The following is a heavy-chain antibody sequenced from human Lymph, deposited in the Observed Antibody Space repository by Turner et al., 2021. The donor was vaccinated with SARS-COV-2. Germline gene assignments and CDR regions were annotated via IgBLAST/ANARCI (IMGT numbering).Heavy chain of an antibody. V-gene: IGHV3-30*04. CDR3: ARGVPEFDS. CDR2: ISYDGSNK. J-gene: IGHJ5*01. Sequence: QVQLVASGGGVVQPGRSMRLSCAASGFTFSSYVMHWVRQAPGKGLEWVAVISYDGSNKYYAGSVKGRFTISRDYSKNTLYLQMNSLRAEDTAIYYCARGVPEFDSWGQGTLVTVSS. D-gene: IGHD2-2*01. CDR1: GFTFSSYV.